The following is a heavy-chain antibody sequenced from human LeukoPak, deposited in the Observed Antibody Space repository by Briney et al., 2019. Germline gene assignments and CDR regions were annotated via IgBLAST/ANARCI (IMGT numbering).Heavy chain of an antibody. D-gene: IGHD5-12*01. Sequence: SQTLSLTCAISGDSFSSNSAAWNWIRQSPSRGLEWLGRTYYRSKWYNDYAVSVKSRITINPDTSKNQFSLQLNSVTPEDTAVYYCARWPGYSGYGEGFDYWGQGTLVTVSS. J-gene: IGHJ4*02. CDR1: GDSFSSNSAA. CDR2: TYYRSKWYN. CDR3: ARWPGYSGYGEGFDY. V-gene: IGHV6-1*01.